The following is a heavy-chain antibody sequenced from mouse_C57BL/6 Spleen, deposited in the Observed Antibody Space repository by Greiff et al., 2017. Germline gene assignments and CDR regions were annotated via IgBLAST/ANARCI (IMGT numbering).Heavy chain of an antibody. CDR3: ARWDYDYDEGYAMDY. D-gene: IGHD2-4*01. CDR1: GYAFSSYW. J-gene: IGHJ4*01. V-gene: IGHV1-80*01. CDR2: IYPGDGDT. Sequence: QVQLQQSGAELVKPGASVKISCKASGYAFSSYWMNWVKQRPGKGLEWIGQIYPGDGDTHYNGQFKGKDTLTADNSSSTAYMQLISLTSEYSAVYFCARWDYDYDEGYAMDYWGPGTLVTVST.